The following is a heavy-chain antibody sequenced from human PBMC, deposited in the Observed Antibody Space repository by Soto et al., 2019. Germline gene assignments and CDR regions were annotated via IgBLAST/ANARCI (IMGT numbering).Heavy chain of an antibody. CDR3: ARVDPRGVAVVRDY. CDR1: GDTFASHG. J-gene: IGHJ4*02. Sequence: ASVKVSCKASGDTFASHGFSWVRQAPGQGLEWMGWISGFNGQTNYALKFQGRVTLTTDTSTSTAYMELRSLRSDDTAVYFCARVDPRGVAVVRDYWGQGTLVTVSS. CDR2: ISGFNGQT. D-gene: IGHD3-10*01. V-gene: IGHV1-18*01.